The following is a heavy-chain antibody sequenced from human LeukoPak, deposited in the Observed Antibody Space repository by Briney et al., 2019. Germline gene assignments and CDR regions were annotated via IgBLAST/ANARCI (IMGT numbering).Heavy chain of an antibody. Sequence: ASVKVSCKASGYTFTGYYMHWVRQAPGQGLEWMGRINPNSGGTNYAQKFQGRVTMTRDTSTSTAYMELSRLRSDDTAVYYCARGSRGRWLQFTYFDYWGQGTLVTVSS. CDR1: GYTFTGYY. D-gene: IGHD5-24*01. CDR3: ARGSRGRWLQFTYFDY. V-gene: IGHV1-2*06. CDR2: INPNSGGT. J-gene: IGHJ4*02.